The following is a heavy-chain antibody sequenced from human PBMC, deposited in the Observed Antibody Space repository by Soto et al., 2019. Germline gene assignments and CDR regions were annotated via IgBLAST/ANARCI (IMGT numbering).Heavy chain of an antibody. D-gene: IGHD6-19*01. CDR3: ARMYSSGSGWFHP. V-gene: IGHV4-39*07. CDR2: FYSSGSI. J-gene: IGHJ5*02. Sequence: XETLSLPWFVSCYSITAGRYYWSWIHHHPGKGLEWIGSFYSSGSIIYNPSLRSRVSISGDTSSNQFSMSLTSVTAADTARYYCARMYSSGSGWFHPWGQGTLVTVSS. CDR1: CYSITAGRYY.